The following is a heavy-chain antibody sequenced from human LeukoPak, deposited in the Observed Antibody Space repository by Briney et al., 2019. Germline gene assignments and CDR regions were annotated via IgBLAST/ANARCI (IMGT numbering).Heavy chain of an antibody. J-gene: IGHJ4*02. V-gene: IGHV4-39*01. CDR1: GGSISSSSYY. CDR3: ARTPIYYFDNSGYYN. Sequence: SETLSLTCTVSGGSISSSSYYWGWIRQPPGKGLEWIGTIYYSGSTYYNPSLKSRVTISVDTSKNQFSLKLSSVTAADTAVYYCARTPIYYFDNSGYYNWGQGTLVTVSS. CDR2: IYYSGST. D-gene: IGHD3-22*01.